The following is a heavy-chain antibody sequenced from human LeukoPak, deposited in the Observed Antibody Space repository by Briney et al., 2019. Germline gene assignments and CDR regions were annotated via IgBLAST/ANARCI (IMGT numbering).Heavy chain of an antibody. J-gene: IGHJ5*02. CDR1: GYTFTSYD. V-gene: IGHV1-8*01. CDR3: ARRGRYCSGGSCYSDGSYDP. D-gene: IGHD2-15*01. CDR2: MNPNSGNT. Sequence: ASVKVSCKASGYTFTSYDINWVRKGTGQGLEWMGWMNPNSGNTGYAQTFQGRVTMTRNTSISTAYMELSSLRSEDTAVYYCARRGRYCSGGSCYSDGSYDPWGQGTLVTVSS.